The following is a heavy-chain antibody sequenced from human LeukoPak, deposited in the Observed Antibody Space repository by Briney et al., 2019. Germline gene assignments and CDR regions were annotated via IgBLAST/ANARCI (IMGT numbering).Heavy chain of an antibody. CDR3: AREGRYCSSTSCYSLYAFDI. CDR2: ISYDGSNK. D-gene: IGHD2-2*01. Sequence: PGGSLRLSCAASGFTFSSYAMHWVRQAPGKGLEGGAVISYDGSNKYYADSVKGRFTISRDNSKNTLYLQMNSLRAEDTAVYYCAREGRYCSSTSCYSLYAFDIWGQGTMVTVSS. J-gene: IGHJ3*02. V-gene: IGHV3-30-3*01. CDR1: GFTFSSYA.